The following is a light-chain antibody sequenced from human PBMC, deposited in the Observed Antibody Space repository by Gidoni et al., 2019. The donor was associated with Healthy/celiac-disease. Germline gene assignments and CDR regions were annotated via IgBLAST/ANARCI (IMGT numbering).Light chain of an antibody. J-gene: IGLJ3*02. V-gene: IGLV3-1*01. Sequence: SYELTQPPSVSVSPGQTASITCSGDKLGDKYACWYRQKPGQSPVLVIYQDNQRPSGIPERFSGSNSGNTASLTISGTQAMDEADYYCQAWDSNTVVFGGGTRLTVL. CDR3: QAWDSNTVV. CDR1: KLGDKY. CDR2: QDN.